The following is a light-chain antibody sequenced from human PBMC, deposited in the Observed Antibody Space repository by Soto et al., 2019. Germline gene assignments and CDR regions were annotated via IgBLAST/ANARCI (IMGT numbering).Light chain of an antibody. Sequence: EIVMTHSPATLSVSPCERAILSSRASQSISINLAWYQQKPGQAPRLLIYAASNRATGVPARFSGSWSGTEFTLTISSLQSEDFAVYYCQQYNNWITFGQGTRLEIK. CDR2: AAS. CDR3: QQYNNWIT. V-gene: IGKV3-15*01. J-gene: IGKJ5*01. CDR1: QSISIN.